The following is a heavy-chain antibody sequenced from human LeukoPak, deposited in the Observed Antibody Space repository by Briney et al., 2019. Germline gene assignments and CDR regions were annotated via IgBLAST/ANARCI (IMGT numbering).Heavy chain of an antibody. J-gene: IGHJ4*02. V-gene: IGHV3-23*01. CDR3: AKASRSYYYLDY. Sequence: GGSLRLSCVASGLTFSNYGISWVRQAPGKGLEWVSAISGSGGSTYYADSVKGRFTISRDNSKNTLYLQMNSLRAEDTAVYYCAKASRSYYYLDYWAQETLVIV. CDR2: ISGSGGST. CDR1: GLTFSNYG. D-gene: IGHD1-26*01.